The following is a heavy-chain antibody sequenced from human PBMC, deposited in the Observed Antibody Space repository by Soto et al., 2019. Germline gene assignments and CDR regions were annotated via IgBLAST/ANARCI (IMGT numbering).Heavy chain of an antibody. J-gene: IGHJ6*02. V-gene: IGHV3-23*01. Sequence: HPGGSLRLSCAASGFTFSSYAMSWVRQAPGKGLEWVSAISGSGGSTYYADSVKGRFTISRDNSKNTLYLQMNSLRAEDTAVYYCAKRGRRDGYNWGCGMDVWGQGTTVTVSS. D-gene: IGHD5-12*01. CDR1: GFTFSSYA. CDR2: ISGSGGST. CDR3: AKRGRRDGYNWGCGMDV.